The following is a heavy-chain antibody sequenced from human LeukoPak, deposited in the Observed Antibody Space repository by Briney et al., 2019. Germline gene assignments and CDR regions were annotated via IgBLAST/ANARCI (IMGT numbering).Heavy chain of an antibody. V-gene: IGHV3-30*03. D-gene: IGHD1-26*01. CDR2: ISYDGSNK. CDR1: GFTFSSYG. Sequence: GGSLRLSCAASGFTFSSYGMHWVRQAPGKGLEWVAVISYDGSNKYYADFVKGRFTISRDNSKNTLYLQMNSLRAEDTAVYYCARDGRRWELRYYFDYWGQGTLVTVSS. CDR3: ARDGRRWELRYYFDY. J-gene: IGHJ4*02.